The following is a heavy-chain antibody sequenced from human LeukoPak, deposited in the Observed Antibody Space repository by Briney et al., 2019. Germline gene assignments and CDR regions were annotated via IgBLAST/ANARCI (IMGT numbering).Heavy chain of an antibody. V-gene: IGHV4-59*01. J-gene: IGHJ4*02. Sequence: SETLSLTCTVSGGSLSSYYCSWLRQPPGKGLEWVGYIYYSGSTNYNHSLKSRVTISVDTSKNQYSLKLSSVTAADTAVYYCARDLDSSGYYLDYWGQGTLVTVSS. CDR3: ARDLDSSGYYLDY. CDR2: IYYSGST. CDR1: GGSLSSYY. D-gene: IGHD3-22*01.